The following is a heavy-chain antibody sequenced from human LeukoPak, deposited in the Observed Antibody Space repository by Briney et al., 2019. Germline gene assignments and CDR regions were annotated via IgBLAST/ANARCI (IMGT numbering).Heavy chain of an antibody. D-gene: IGHD2-15*01. Sequence: PGGFLRLSCAASGFIFSNYAMSWVRQAPGKGLEWVSAISGSDDNTYYADSVRGRFTISRDNSKNTLYLQMNSLRAEDTAIYFCAKSRSGVSSCYNYWGQGTLVTVSS. CDR2: ISGSDDNT. V-gene: IGHV3-23*01. J-gene: IGHJ4*02. CDR1: GFIFSNYA. CDR3: AKSRSGVSSCYNY.